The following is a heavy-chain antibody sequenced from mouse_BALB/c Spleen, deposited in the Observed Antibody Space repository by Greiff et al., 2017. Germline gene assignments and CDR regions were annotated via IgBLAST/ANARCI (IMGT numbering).Heavy chain of an antibody. CDR3: ARGGYYYAMDY. CDR2: ISSGSSTI. CDR1: GFTFSSFG. Sequence: EVNLVESGGGLVQPGGSRKLSCAASGFTFSSFGMHWVRQAPEKGLEWVAYISSGSSTIYYADTVKGRFTISRDNPKNTLFLQMTSLRSEDTAMYYCARGGYYYAMDYWGQGTSVTVSS. V-gene: IGHV5-17*02. J-gene: IGHJ4*01.